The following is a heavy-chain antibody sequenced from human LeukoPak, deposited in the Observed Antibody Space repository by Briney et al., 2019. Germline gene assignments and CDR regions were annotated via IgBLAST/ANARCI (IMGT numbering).Heavy chain of an antibody. D-gene: IGHD3-3*02. CDR1: GFTFSSYW. Sequence: PGGSLRLSCAASGFTFSSYWMGWVRQAPGKGLEWVANIKQDGSEKYYVDSVKGRFTIFRDNAKNSLYLLMNSLRAADTAVYYCARVIFGVVGDVWGQGTTVTVSS. CDR2: IKQDGSEK. J-gene: IGHJ6*02. CDR3: ARVIFGVVGDV. V-gene: IGHV3-7*01.